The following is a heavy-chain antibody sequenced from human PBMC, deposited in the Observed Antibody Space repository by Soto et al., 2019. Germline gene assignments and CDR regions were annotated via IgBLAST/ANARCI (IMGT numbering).Heavy chain of an antibody. J-gene: IGHJ6*02. CDR1: GGSISSSSYY. D-gene: IGHD1-26*01. CDR2: IYARGDT. V-gene: IGHV4-61*02. Sequence: PSETLSLTCTVSGGSISSSSYYWHWVRQPAGRGLEWIGRIYARGDTNYNPSLKSRVTMFVDRSTNEFSLRLTSVTAADTAVYYCAGIGEEVYYGMDVWGQGTTVTVS. CDR3: AGIGEEVYYGMDV.